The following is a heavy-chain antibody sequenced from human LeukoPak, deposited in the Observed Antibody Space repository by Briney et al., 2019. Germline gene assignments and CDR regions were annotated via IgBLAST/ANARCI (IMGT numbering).Heavy chain of an antibody. CDR3: ARERKIWEIPSHYSGSYYGDYGMDV. V-gene: IGHV3-30-3*01. D-gene: IGHD3-10*01. J-gene: IGHJ6*02. CDR2: ISYDGSNK. Sequence: SCKASGYTFTSYAMHWVRQAPGKGLEWVAVISYDGSNKYYADSVKGRFTISRDNSKNTLYLQMNSLRAEDTAVYYCARERKIWEIPSHYSGSYYGDYGMDVWGQGTTVTVSS. CDR1: GYTFTSYA.